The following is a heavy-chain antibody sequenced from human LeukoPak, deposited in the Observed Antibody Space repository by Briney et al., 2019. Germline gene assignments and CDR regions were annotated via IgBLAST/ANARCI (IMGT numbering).Heavy chain of an antibody. J-gene: IGHJ6*02. CDR1: GFTFSSYA. D-gene: IGHD3-22*01. Sequence: GGSLRLSCAASGFTFSSYAMSWVRQAPGKGLEWVSAISGSGGSTYYADSVKGRFTISRDNSKNTLYLQMNSLRAEDTAVYYCANIPNFYYYDSSGYRPYYYYGMDVWGQGTTVTVSS. CDR2: ISGSGGST. V-gene: IGHV3-23*01. CDR3: ANIPNFYYYDSSGYRPYYYYGMDV.